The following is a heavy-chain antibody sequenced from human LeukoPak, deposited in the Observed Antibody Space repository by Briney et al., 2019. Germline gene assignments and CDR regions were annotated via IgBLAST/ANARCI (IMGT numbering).Heavy chain of an antibody. Sequence: PGGSLRLSCAASGFPFSSYSMTWVRQAPGKGLEWVADINEGSNLKMYVDSVKGRFTISRDYTTNSLYLQMDSLRAEDTAVYYCAKQGSYKAFDYWGQGTLVTVSS. CDR3: AKQGSYKAFDY. J-gene: IGHJ4*02. CDR2: INEGSNLK. CDR1: GFPFSSYS. V-gene: IGHV3-7*03. D-gene: IGHD1-26*01.